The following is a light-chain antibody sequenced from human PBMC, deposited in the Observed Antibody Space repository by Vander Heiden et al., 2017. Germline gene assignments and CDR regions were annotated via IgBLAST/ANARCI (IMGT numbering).Light chain of an antibody. CDR3: MQGTQTALS. Sequence: DIVMTQFPLSLSVTPGEPASISCRSSQTLLHSSGKNYLDWFLQKPGQSPQLLIYLGYTRASGVPDRFSGSGSGTDFTLKISRVEAEDVGVYYCMQGTQTALSFGGGTRLEIK. CDR2: LGY. J-gene: IGKJ4*01. V-gene: IGKV2-28*01. CDR1: QTLLHSSGKNY.